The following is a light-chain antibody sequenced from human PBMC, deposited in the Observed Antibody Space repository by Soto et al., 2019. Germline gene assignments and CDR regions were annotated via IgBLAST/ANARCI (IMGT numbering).Light chain of an antibody. Sequence: VVTQSPGALSLSPGDRATLYCRASQSVSSSYLAWYQQKPGQPPRLLIYSASSRATGIPDRFSGSGSGTDFSVTISRLEPEDFAVYYCQQFSSSSYTCGQGTKLEIK. J-gene: IGKJ2*01. CDR2: SAS. CDR3: QQFSSSSYT. V-gene: IGKV3-20*01. CDR1: QSVSSSY.